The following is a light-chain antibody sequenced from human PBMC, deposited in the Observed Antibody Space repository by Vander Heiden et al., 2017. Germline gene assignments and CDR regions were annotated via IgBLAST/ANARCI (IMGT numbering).Light chain of an antibody. J-gene: IGKJ5*01. Sequence: IVLTQSPATLSLSPGEGATLSCRASQSVSSYLAWYQQKPGQAPRLLIYDASKRATGIPARFSGSASGTDFTLTISSLEPEDFAVYYCQQRSNWPITFGQGTRLEIK. CDR3: QQRSNWPIT. CDR1: QSVSSY. V-gene: IGKV3-11*01. CDR2: DAS.